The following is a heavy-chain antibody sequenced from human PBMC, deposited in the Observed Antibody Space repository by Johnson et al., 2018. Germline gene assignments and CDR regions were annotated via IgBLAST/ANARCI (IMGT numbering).Heavy chain of an antibody. D-gene: IGHD5-24*01. V-gene: IGHV3-11*01. CDR3: ARAIRRASVGRSQY. Sequence: QVQLVQSGGGLVQPGRSLRISCTASGFTFGDYAMRWLRQAPGKGLEWVSYSSRAGPIYYGDSVRGLFTISRDNAKNSLYLQMNSLKTEDTAVYYCARAIRRASVGRSQYWGQGSLVAVSS. J-gene: IGHJ4*02. CDR2: SSRAGPI. CDR1: GFTFGDYA.